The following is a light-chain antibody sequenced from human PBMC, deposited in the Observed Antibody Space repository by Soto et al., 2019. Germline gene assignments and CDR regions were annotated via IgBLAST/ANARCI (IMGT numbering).Light chain of an antibody. CDR1: SSNIGAGYD. CDR3: LSFDSSLSVV. Sequence: QAVVTQPPSVSGAPGQRVTISCTGSSSNIGAGYDVHWYQQLPGRAPKLLIYGNTNRPSGVPDRFSGSKSGTSASLAITGLQAADEADYYCLSFDSSLSVVFGGGTQLTVL. V-gene: IGLV1-40*01. J-gene: IGLJ2*01. CDR2: GNT.